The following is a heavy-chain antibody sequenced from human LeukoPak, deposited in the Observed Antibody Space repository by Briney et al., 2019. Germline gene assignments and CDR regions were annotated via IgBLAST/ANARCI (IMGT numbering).Heavy chain of an antibody. CDR1: GVSISTGVHY. D-gene: IGHD3-9*01. J-gene: IGHJ4*02. Sequence: SETLSLTCTVSGVSISTGVHYWSWFRQHPGKGPEWIGYISDSGITYYKPSLNSRVTISLDTSKNQFSLKMSSVTAADTAMYYWGREGDFEIARPLFYYGGQGALVTVSS. CDR3: GREGDFEIARPLFYY. V-gene: IGHV4-31*03. CDR2: ISDSGIT.